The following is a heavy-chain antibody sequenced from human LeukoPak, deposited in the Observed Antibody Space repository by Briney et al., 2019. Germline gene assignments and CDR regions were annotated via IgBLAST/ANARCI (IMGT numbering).Heavy chain of an antibody. V-gene: IGHV4-38-2*02. Sequence: SETLSLTCTVSGYSISSGYYWGWIRQPPGKGLEWIGSIYHSGSTYYNPSLKSRVTISVDTSKNQFSLKLSSVTAADTAVYYCASGSYGSGYSLWGQGTLVTVSS. CDR1: GYSISSGYY. CDR2: IYHSGST. CDR3: ASGSYGSGYSL. D-gene: IGHD3-22*01. J-gene: IGHJ4*02.